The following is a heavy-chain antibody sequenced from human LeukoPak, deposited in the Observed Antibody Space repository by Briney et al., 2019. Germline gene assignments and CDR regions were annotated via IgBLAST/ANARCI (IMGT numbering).Heavy chain of an antibody. V-gene: IGHV4-59*08. J-gene: IGHJ3*02. Sequence: NPSETLSLTCTVSGGSISSYYWSWIRQPPGKGLEWIGYIYYSGSTNYNPSLKSRVTISVDTSKNQFSLKLSSVTAADTAVYYCARHLELGYCSSTSCYREVDAFDIWGQGTMVTVSS. CDR2: IYYSGST. D-gene: IGHD2-2*02. CDR1: GGSISSYY. CDR3: ARHLELGYCSSTSCYREVDAFDI.